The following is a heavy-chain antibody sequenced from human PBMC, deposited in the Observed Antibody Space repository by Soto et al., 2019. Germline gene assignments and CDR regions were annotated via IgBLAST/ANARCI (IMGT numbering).Heavy chain of an antibody. CDR3: ARVPSPADGFPTGD. D-gene: IGHD3-10*01. J-gene: IGHJ4*02. Sequence: SETLSLTCTVSGGSISSYYWSWIRQPPGKGLEWIGYIYYSGSTNYNPSLKSRVTISVDTSKNQFSLKLSSVTAADTAVYYCARVPSPADGFPTGDWGQGTLVTVSS. CDR1: GGSISSYY. CDR2: IYYSGST. V-gene: IGHV4-59*01.